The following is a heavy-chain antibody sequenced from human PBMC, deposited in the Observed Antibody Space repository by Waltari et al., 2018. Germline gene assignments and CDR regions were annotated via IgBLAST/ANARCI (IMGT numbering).Heavy chain of an antibody. D-gene: IGHD6-6*01. J-gene: IGHJ4*02. V-gene: IGHV4-34*01. Sequence: QVQLQQWGAGLLKPSETLSLTCAVYGGSFSGYYWSWIRQPPGKGLEGSGEINHSGSTNYNPSPKSRVTISVETAKNQFSLKLSSVTAADTAVYYCARGRRLYSSSSGGYFDYWGQGTLVTVSS. CDR1: GGSFSGYY. CDR3: ARGRRLYSSSSGGYFDY. CDR2: INHSGST.